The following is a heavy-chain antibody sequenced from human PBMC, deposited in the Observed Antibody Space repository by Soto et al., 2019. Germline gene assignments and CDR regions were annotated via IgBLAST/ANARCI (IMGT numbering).Heavy chain of an antibody. CDR1: GLTFSDHY. CDR3: ARAPYFGSGTYYYYAFDV. J-gene: IGHJ6*02. V-gene: IGHV3-11*01. D-gene: IGHD3-10*01. CDR2: ISSSAGTI. Sequence: QVQLVESGGGLVKPGGSLRLSCAASGLTFSDHYMTWIRQAPGKGLEWISYISSSAGTIYYADSVKGRFTISRDNAKNALYLQMTNLRADDTAVYYCARAPYFGSGTYYYYAFDVWGQGTTVTVSS.